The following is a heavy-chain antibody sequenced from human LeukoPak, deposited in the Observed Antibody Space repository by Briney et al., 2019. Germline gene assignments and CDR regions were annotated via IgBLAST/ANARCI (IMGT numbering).Heavy chain of an antibody. CDR2: ISGSGGST. CDR1: GFTFSSYA. CDR3: ARGDSSGWYFDY. V-gene: IGHV3-23*01. D-gene: IGHD6-19*01. J-gene: IGHJ4*02. Sequence: GGSLRLSCAASGFTFSSYAMSWVRQAPGKGLEWVSAISGSGGSTYYADSVKGRFTISRDNSKNTLYLQMNSLRAEDTAVYYCARGDSSGWYFDYWGQGTLVTVSS.